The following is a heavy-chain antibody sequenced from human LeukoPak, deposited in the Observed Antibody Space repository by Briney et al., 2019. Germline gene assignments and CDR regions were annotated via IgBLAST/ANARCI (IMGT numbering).Heavy chain of an antibody. CDR3: ASAEYCSGGSCYSGEDFDY. D-gene: IGHD2-15*01. CDR1: GGTFSSYA. Sequence: GASVKVSCKASGGTFSSYAISWVRQAPGQGLEWMGRIIPILGIANYAQKFQGRVTITADKSTSTAYMELSSLRSEDTAVYYCASAEYCSGGSCYSGEDFDYWGQGTLVTVSS. CDR2: IIPILGIA. V-gene: IGHV1-69*04. J-gene: IGHJ4*02.